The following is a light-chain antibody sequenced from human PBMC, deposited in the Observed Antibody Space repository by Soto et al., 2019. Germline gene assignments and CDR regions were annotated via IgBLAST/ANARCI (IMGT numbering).Light chain of an antibody. CDR3: SLYAGTHIV. J-gene: IGLJ1*01. CDR1: SSDVGGYNY. Sequence: QSVLTQPPSASGSPGQSVAISCSGTSSDVGGYNYVSWYQQHPGKAPKLMIYDVSKRPSGVPDRFSGSKSGNTASLTVSGLQAEDEADYYCSLYAGTHIVFGTGTKLTVL. V-gene: IGLV2-8*01. CDR2: DVS.